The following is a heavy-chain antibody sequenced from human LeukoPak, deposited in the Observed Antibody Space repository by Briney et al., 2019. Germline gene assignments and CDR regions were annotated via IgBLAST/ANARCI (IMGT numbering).Heavy chain of an antibody. CDR1: GGSISSYD. CDR3: AKERVISGSNWFDP. Sequence: PSETLSLTCTVPGGSISSYDWSWIRQPAGKGLEWIGRFYNSGTANYNPYFKSRVTMSVDKSKNQFSLKLRSVTAADTAVYYCAKERVISGSNWFDPWGQGTLVTVSS. D-gene: IGHD2/OR15-2a*01. CDR2: FYNSGTA. V-gene: IGHV4-4*07. J-gene: IGHJ5*02.